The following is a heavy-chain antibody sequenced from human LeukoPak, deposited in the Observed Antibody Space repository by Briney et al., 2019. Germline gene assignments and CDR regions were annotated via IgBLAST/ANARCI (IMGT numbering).Heavy chain of an antibody. D-gene: IGHD5-18*01. CDR1: GGSISIYY. J-gene: IGHJ4*02. CDR2: MHHSGIT. V-gene: IGHV4-59*01. CDR3: ARTAREFDY. Sequence: ASETLSLTCTVSGGSISIYYWSWIRQPPGKGLESIGYMHHSGITNYNPSLKSRVTSSMDTSKNQFSLKLSSVTAADTAVYYCARTAREFDYWGQGTLVTVSS.